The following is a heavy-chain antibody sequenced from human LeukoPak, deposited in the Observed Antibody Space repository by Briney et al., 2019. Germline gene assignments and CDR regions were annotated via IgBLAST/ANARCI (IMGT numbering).Heavy chain of an antibody. CDR2: INSDGSST. D-gene: IGHD6-13*01. J-gene: IGHJ4*02. CDR1: GFSFSNYW. V-gene: IGHV3-74*01. Sequence: GGSLRLSCAASGFSFSNYWMHWVRQAPGKGLVWVSRINSDGSSTTYADSVKGRFTISRDNAKNSLYLQMNSLRAEDTAVYYCARGRTGYSSSWYMGDYWGQGTLVTVSS. CDR3: ARGRTGYSSSWYMGDY.